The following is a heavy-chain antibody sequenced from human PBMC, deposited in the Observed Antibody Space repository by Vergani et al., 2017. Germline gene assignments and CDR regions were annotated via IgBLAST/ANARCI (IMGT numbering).Heavy chain of an antibody. CDR3: AREKRSSTSCYPYWFDP. V-gene: IGHV1-69*01. D-gene: IGHD2-2*01. Sequence: QVQLVQSGAEVKKPGSSVKVSCKASGGTFSSYAISWVRQAPGQGLEWMGGIIPIFGTANYAQKFQGRVTITADESTSTAYMELSSLRSEDTAVYYCAREKRSSTSCYPYWFDPWGQGTLVTVSS. J-gene: IGHJ5*02. CDR2: IIPIFGTA. CDR1: GGTFSSYA.